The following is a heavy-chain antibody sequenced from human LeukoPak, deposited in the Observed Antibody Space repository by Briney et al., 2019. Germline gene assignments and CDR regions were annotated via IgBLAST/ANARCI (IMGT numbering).Heavy chain of an antibody. Sequence: GGSLRLSCAASGFTFSSYAMHWVRQAPGKGLEWVAVISYDGSNKYYADSVKGRFTISRDNSKNTLYLQMNSLRAEDTAVYYCARAVPYDSSGLIAFDIWGQGTMVTVSS. J-gene: IGHJ3*02. CDR2: ISYDGSNK. CDR1: GFTFSSYA. D-gene: IGHD3-22*01. CDR3: ARAVPYDSSGLIAFDI. V-gene: IGHV3-30-3*01.